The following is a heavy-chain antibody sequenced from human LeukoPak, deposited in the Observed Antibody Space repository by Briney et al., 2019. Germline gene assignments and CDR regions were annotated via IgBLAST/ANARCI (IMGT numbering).Heavy chain of an antibody. D-gene: IGHD6-19*01. CDR3: AREGIAVAEVGYAWFDP. CDR2: INAGSGNT. Sequence: ASVKVSCKASGYTFTSYAMHWVRQAPGQRLEWMGWINAGSGNTKYSQKFQGRVTITRDTSASTAYMELSSLRSEDTAVYYCAREGIAVAEVGYAWFDPWGQGTLVTVSS. V-gene: IGHV1-3*01. J-gene: IGHJ5*02. CDR1: GYTFTSYA.